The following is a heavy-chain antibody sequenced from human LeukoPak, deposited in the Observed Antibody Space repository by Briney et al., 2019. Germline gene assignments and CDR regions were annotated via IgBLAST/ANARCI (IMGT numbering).Heavy chain of an antibody. V-gene: IGHV4-39*07. J-gene: IGHJ4*02. Sequence: SETLSLTCTVSGGSISTSNYYWGWIRQPPGKGLEWIGNIFYSGSTYYSPSLKSRVTISLDTSRNQFSLKLTSVTAADTAVYYCARYGYSSGWYYFDYWGQGTLVTVSS. D-gene: IGHD6-19*01. CDR1: GGSISTSNYY. CDR2: IFYSGST. CDR3: ARYGYSSGWYYFDY.